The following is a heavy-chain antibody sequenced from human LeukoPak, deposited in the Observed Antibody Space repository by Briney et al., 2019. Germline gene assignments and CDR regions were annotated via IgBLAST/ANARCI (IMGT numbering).Heavy chain of an antibody. CDR2: ISYDGSNK. V-gene: IGHV3-30-3*01. CDR1: GFTFSSYA. J-gene: IGHJ5*02. CDR3: ARDALHYYDSSGYYYHHNWFDP. Sequence: GGSLRLSCAASGFTFSSYAMHRVRQAPGKGLEWVAVISYDGSNKYYADSVKGRFTISRDNSKNTLYLQMNSLRAEDTAVYYRARDALHYYDSSGYYYHHNWFDPWGQGTLVTVSS. D-gene: IGHD3-22*01.